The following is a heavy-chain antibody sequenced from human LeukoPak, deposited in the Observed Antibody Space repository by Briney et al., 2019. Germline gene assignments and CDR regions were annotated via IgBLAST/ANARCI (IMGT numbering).Heavy chain of an antibody. CDR2: ISGSGGST. CDR3: AKGRGLVSPYGCYFDY. J-gene: IGHJ4*02. D-gene: IGHD3-10*01. CDR1: GFAFSNYA. Sequence: GGSLRLSCAASGFAFSNYAMSWVRQAPGKGLEWVSGISGSGGSTYYADSVKGRFTISRDNSKNTLSLQMNSLRGEDTAVYYCAKGRGLVSPYGCYFDYWGQGTLVTVSS. V-gene: IGHV3-23*01.